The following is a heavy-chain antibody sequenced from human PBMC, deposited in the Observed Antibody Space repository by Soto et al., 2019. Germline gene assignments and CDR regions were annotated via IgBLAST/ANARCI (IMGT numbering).Heavy chain of an antibody. Sequence: QVQXQQXXAGXLKPSXTLSLTCAXYGXSXXXXXXXXXRQPPGKGLEWIGEINHSGSTNYNPSLKSRVTISVDXXKXQFXXXXXXVTAADTAVYYCARGIVVYYYYYGMDVWGQGTTVTVXS. D-gene: IGHD3-22*01. CDR3: ARGIVVYYYYYGMDV. V-gene: IGHV4-34*01. CDR2: INHSGST. J-gene: IGHJ6*02. CDR1: GXSXXXXX.